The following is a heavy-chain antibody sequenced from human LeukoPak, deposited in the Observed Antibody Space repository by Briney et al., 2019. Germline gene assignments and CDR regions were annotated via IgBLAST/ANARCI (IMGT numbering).Heavy chain of an antibody. CDR1: GGSISSSSYY. CDR2: IYYSGST. V-gene: IGHV4-39*07. Sequence: SETLSLTCTVAGGSISSSSYYWGWLRQPPGKGLEWIGSIYYSGSTYYNPSLKSRVTISVDTSKNQFSRKLSSVTAADTAVYYCARLQEKVVTAGYNWFDPWGQGTLVTVSS. CDR3: ARLQEKVVTAGYNWFDP. J-gene: IGHJ5*02. D-gene: IGHD2-21*02.